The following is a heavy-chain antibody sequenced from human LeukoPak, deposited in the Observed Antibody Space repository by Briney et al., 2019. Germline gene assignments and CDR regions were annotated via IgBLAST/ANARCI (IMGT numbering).Heavy chain of an antibody. CDR2: ISSSSSYI. J-gene: IGHJ4*02. D-gene: IGHD2-2*03. Sequence: PGGSLRLSCAASGFTFSSNTMSWVRQAPGKGLEGVSSISSSSSYIYYAASVKGRFTISRDNAKNSLYLQMNSLRAEDTAVYYCASGYCSSTSCYFGRPSDYFDYWGQGTLVTVSS. CDR3: ASGYCSSTSCYFGRPSDYFDY. CDR1: GFTFSSNT. V-gene: IGHV3-21*01.